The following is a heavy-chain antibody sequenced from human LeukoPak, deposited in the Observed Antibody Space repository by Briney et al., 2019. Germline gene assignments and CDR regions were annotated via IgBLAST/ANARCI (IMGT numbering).Heavy chain of an antibody. V-gene: IGHV3-7*03. J-gene: IGHJ3*02. CDR1: GWIFSSYV. CDR3: ARGGQRDYVWGSYRYTGHAFDI. D-gene: IGHD3-16*02. Sequence: LGGSLSLSCASSGWIFSSYVMRWVGQAPGKRGEGVASIKQDGSEKYFVDSLKARFTISSDNAKRSLYLHMNSVRAEDTAVYYCARGGQRDYVWGSYRYTGHAFDIWGQGTMVTVSS. CDR2: IKQDGSEK.